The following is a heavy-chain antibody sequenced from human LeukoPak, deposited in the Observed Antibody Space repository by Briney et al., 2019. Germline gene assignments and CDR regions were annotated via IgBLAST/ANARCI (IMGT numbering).Heavy chain of an antibody. CDR2: IYYSGST. CDR1: GGSISSYY. CDR3: ARDGGYTNWFDP. V-gene: IGHV4-59*01. Sequence: SETLSLTCTVSGGSISSYYWSWIRQPPGKGLEWIGYIYYSGSTNYNPSLKSRVTISVDTSKNQFSLKLSSVTAADTAVYYCARDGGYTNWFDPWGQGPWSPSPQ. D-gene: IGHD5-24*01. J-gene: IGHJ5*02.